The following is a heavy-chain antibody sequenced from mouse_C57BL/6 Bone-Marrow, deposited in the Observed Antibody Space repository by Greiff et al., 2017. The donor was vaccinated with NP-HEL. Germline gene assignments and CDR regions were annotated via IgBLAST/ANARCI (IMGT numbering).Heavy chain of an antibody. Sequence: EVKLVESGGGLVKPGGSLKLSCAASGFTFSSYAMSWVRQTPEKRLEWVATISDGGSYTYYPDNVKGRFTISRDNAKNNLYLQMSHLKSEDTAMYYAAKARYGGFFYWYFDVGGTGTTVTVSS. D-gene: IGHD1-1*02. CDR1: GFTFSSYA. J-gene: IGHJ1*03. CDR3: AKARYGGFFYWYFDV. CDR2: ISDGGSYT. V-gene: IGHV5-4*03.